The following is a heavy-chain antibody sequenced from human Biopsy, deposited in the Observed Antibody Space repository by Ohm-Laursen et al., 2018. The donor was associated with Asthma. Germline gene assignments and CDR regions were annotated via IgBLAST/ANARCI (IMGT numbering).Heavy chain of an antibody. V-gene: IGHV3-21*01. J-gene: IGHJ4*02. CDR3: ARDGTDMNEAMPKDY. CDR1: GFTFDDYA. Sequence: SLRLSCSASGFTFDDYAMHWVRQAPGKGLERVSSISSSSSYIYYADSVKGRFTISRDNAKNSLYLQMNSLRAEDTAVYYCARDGTDMNEAMPKDYWGQGTLVTVSS. D-gene: IGHD2-2*01. CDR2: ISSSSSYI.